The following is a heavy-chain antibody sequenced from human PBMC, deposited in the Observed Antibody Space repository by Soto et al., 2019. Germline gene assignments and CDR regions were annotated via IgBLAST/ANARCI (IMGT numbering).Heavy chain of an antibody. CDR3: ARDRDYDILTGYYGDYYYGMDV. CDR2: IWYDGSNK. D-gene: IGHD3-9*01. J-gene: IGHJ6*02. CDR1: GFTFSSYG. Sequence: QVQLVESGGGVVQPGRSLRLSCAASGFTFSSYGMHWVRQAPGKGLEWVAVIWYDGSNKYYADSVKGRFTISRDNSKNTLYLQMNSLRAEDTAVYYCARDRDYDILTGYYGDYYYGMDVWGQGTTVTVSS. V-gene: IGHV3-33*01.